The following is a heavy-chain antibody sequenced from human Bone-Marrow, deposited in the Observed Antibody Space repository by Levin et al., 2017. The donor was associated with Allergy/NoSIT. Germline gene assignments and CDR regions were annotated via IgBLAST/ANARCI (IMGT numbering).Heavy chain of an antibody. Sequence: GESLKISCKASGYTFTSYGISWVRQAPGQGLEWMGWISAYNGNTNYAQKLQGRVTMTTDTSTSTAYMELRSLRSDDTAVYYCARDFPYYDSSGHDYWGQGTLVTVSS. CDR3: ARDFPYYDSSGHDY. CDR2: ISAYNGNT. D-gene: IGHD3-22*01. CDR1: GYTFTSYG. V-gene: IGHV1-18*01. J-gene: IGHJ4*02.